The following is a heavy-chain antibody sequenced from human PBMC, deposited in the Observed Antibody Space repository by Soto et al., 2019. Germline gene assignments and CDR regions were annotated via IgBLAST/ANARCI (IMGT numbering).Heavy chain of an antibody. D-gene: IGHD3-3*01. V-gene: IGHV4-61*01. CDR2: TYYSGST. CDR1: GGSVSSGSYY. J-gene: IGHJ6*02. CDR3: ARTRVFGFGYGMDV. Sequence: SEILSLTCTVSGGSVSSGSYYWSWIRQPPGKGLEWIGDTYYSGSTNYNPSLKSRVTISVDTSKNQFSLKVSSVTAADTAVYYCARTRVFGFGYGMDVWGQGTTVTVSS.